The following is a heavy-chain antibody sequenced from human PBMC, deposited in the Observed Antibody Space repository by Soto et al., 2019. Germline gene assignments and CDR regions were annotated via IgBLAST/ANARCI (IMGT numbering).Heavy chain of an antibody. Sequence: QVQLQESGPELVKPSGTLSLTCVVSGDSLSSAVWWSWVRQAPGKGLEWIGELYYSGTTSYNPSLQSRVTLSVDKSKRQFFLNLTSVTAADTAVYYCARKTAVPGALRYYWGQGVLVTVSS. CDR2: LYYSGTT. V-gene: IGHV4-4*02. D-gene: IGHD6-19*01. CDR3: ARKTAVPGALRYY. J-gene: IGHJ4*02. CDR1: GDSLSSAVW.